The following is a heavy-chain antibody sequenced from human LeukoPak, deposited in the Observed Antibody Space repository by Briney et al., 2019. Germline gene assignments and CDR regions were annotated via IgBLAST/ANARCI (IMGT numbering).Heavy chain of an antibody. CDR3: ARERGHYYDSSGYTN. D-gene: IGHD3-22*01. V-gene: IGHV3-11*04. J-gene: IGHJ4*02. Sequence: GGSLRLSCAASGFTFSDYYMSWIRQAPGKGLEWVSYISSSGSTIYYADSVKGRFTIPRDNAKNSLYLQMNSLRAEDTAVYYCARERGHYYDSSGYTNWGQGTLVTVSS. CDR2: ISSSGSTI. CDR1: GFTFSDYY.